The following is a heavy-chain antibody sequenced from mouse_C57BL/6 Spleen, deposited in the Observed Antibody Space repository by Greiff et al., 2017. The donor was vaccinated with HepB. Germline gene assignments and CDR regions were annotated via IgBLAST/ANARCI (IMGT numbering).Heavy chain of an antibody. CDR2: IYPGDGDT. Sequence: QVQLKESGAELVKPGASVKISCKASGYAFSSYWMNWVKQRPGKGLEWIGQIYPGDGDTNYNGKFKGKATLTADKSSSTAYMQLSSLTSEDSAVYFCAREDLLRYYAMDYWGQGTSVTVSS. D-gene: IGHD1-1*01. CDR1: GYAFSSYW. CDR3: AREDLLRYYAMDY. J-gene: IGHJ4*01. V-gene: IGHV1-80*01.